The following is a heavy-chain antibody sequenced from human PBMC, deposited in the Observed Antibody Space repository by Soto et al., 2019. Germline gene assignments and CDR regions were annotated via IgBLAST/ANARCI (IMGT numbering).Heavy chain of an antibody. D-gene: IGHD2-21*02. CDR3: TILVVVTAGPRAFDI. Sequence: GGSLRLSCAASGFTISNAWMSWVRQAPGKGLGWVGRIKSKTDGGTTDYAAPVKGRFTISRDDSKNTLYLQMNSLKTEDTAVYYCTILVVVTAGPRAFDIWGQGTMVTVSS. CDR1: GFTISNAW. J-gene: IGHJ3*02. CDR2: IKSKTDGGTT. V-gene: IGHV3-15*01.